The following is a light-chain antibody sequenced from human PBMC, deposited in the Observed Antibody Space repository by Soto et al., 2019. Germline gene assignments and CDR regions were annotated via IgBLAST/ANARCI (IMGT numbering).Light chain of an antibody. V-gene: IGKV3-20*01. CDR1: QSVSSNF. CDR2: GAS. Sequence: EKGLRQSPFPLSPPPGEKPTPPSGASQSVSSNFLAWYQQKPGQAPRLLIYGASNRATGIPDRFSGSGSGTDFTLTISRLEPEDFAVYYCQQYGSSGTFGQGTKVDIK. CDR3: QQYGSSGT. J-gene: IGKJ1*01.